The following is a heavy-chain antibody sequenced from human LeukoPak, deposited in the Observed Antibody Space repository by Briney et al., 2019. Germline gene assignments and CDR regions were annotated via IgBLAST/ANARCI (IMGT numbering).Heavy chain of an antibody. J-gene: IGHJ2*01. Sequence: SETLSLTCTVSGGSLSSYYWSWLRQPPGKGLDWPGHISYSEATDYNPSLKSRVTISVDTSKNQISLKGTSVTAADTAVYYCAGRAAYWYIALWGRGALVTVSS. V-gene: IGHV4-59*03. CDR1: GGSLSSYY. CDR3: AGRAAYWYIAL. CDR2: ISYSEAT. D-gene: IGHD2-15*01.